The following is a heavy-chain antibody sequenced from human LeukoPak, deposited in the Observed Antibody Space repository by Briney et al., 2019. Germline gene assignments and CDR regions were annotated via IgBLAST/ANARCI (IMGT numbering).Heavy chain of an antibody. CDR2: INPNSGGT. V-gene: IGHV1-2*02. CDR1: GYTFTGYY. D-gene: IGHD3-22*01. CDR3: ARDVTNYDSSGYYPDY. J-gene: IGHJ4*01. Sequence: ASVRLSCKASGYTFTGYYMHWVRQAPGQGLEWMGWINPNSGGTNYAQKFQGRVTMTRDTSISTAYMELSRLRSDDTAVYYCARDVTNYDSSGYYPDYWGQGSLASVSS.